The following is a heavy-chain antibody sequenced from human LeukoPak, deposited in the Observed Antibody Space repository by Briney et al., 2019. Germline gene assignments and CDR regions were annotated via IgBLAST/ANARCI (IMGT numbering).Heavy chain of an antibody. Sequence: SETLSLTCTVSGGSISSYYWSWIRQPPGEGLEWIGYIYYSGSTNYNPSLKSRVTISVDTSKNQFSLKLSSVTAADTAVYYCARAHPDTALDYWGQGTLVTVSS. CDR1: GGSISSYY. J-gene: IGHJ4*02. CDR2: IYYSGST. V-gene: IGHV4-59*01. D-gene: IGHD5-18*01. CDR3: ARAHPDTALDY.